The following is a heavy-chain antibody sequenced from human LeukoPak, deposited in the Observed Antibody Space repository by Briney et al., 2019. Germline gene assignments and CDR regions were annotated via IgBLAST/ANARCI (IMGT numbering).Heavy chain of an antibody. CDR3: ARLASDSNGWYHFDN. V-gene: IGHV1-18*01. CDR2: ISAYNDNT. D-gene: IGHD6-19*01. Sequence: GASVKVSCKASGYIFTNYGISWVRQAPGQGLEWMGWISAYNDNTNYAQNLQGRLTMSTDTSTSTAYMELRSLRSDDTAVYYCARLASDSNGWYHFDNWGQGTLVTVSS. CDR1: GYIFTNYG. J-gene: IGHJ4*02.